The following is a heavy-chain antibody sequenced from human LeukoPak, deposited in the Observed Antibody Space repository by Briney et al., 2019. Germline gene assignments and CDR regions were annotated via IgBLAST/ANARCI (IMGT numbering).Heavy chain of an antibody. J-gene: IGHJ5*02. D-gene: IGHD1-26*01. CDR2: ISDNT. Sequence: PGGSLRLSCAVSGFTFSMYAMAWVRQAPGKGLEWVSGISDNTYYADSVKGRFTISRDNSKNTLYLQMNSLRAEDTAVYYCACSGSHAAGWFDPWGQGTLVTVSS. V-gene: IGHV3-23*01. CDR1: GFTFSMYA. CDR3: ACSGSHAAGWFDP.